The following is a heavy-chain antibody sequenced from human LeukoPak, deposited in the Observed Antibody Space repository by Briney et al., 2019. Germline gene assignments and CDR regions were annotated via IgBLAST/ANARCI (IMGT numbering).Heavy chain of an antibody. CDR3: ASKPSHYYDSSGYLVGHFDY. J-gene: IGHJ4*02. CDR2: ISGSGGST. V-gene: IGHV3-23*01. D-gene: IGHD3-22*01. CDR1: GFTFSSYA. Sequence: GGSLRLSCAASGFTFSSYAMSWVRQAPGKGLEWVSAISGSGGSTYYADSVKGRFTISRDNSKNTLYLQMNSLRAEDTAVYYCASKPSHYYDSSGYLVGHFDYWGQGTLVTVSS.